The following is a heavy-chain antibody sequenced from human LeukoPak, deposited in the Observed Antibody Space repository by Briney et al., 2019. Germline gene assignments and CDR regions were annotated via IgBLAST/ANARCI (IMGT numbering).Heavy chain of an antibody. CDR2: IYHSGST. V-gene: IGHV4-30-2*01. J-gene: IGHJ6*03. CDR1: GGSISSGGYY. CDR3: ATQRTLGYCSSTSCYGGHYYYMDV. D-gene: IGHD2-2*01. Sequence: PSQTLFLTCTVSGGSISSGGYYWSWIRQPPGKGLEWIGYIYHSGSTYYNPSLKSRVTISVDRSKNQFSLKLSSVTAADTAVYYCATQRTLGYCSSTSCYGGHYYYMDVWGKGTTVTVSS.